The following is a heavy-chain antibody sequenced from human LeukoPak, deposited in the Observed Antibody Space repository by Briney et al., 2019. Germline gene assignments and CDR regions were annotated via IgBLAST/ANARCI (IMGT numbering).Heavy chain of an antibody. J-gene: IGHJ2*01. CDR1: GGSISSYH. Sequence: PSETLSLTCTVSGGSISSYHWSWIGQPPGKGLEWIGYIYYSGSTNYNPSLKSRVTISVDTSKNHFSLKLSSVTAADTAVYYCARQGGGFWYFDLWGRGTLVTVSS. CDR2: IYYSGST. D-gene: IGHD6-25*01. V-gene: IGHV4-59*08. CDR3: ARQGGGFWYFDL.